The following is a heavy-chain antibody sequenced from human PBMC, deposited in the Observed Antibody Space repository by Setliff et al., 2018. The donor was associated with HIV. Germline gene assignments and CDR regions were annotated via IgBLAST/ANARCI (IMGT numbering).Heavy chain of an antibody. CDR1: GYSISSGYY. CDR2: IYHSEST. CDR3: ARAPGPYGMDV. Sequence: SETLSLTCAVSGYSISSGYYWGWIRQPPGKGLEWIGSIYHSESTYYNPSLKSRVTISVDTSKNHFSLKLNSVTAADTAVYYCARAPGPYGMDVWGQGTTVTVSS. J-gene: IGHJ6*02. V-gene: IGHV4-38-2*01.